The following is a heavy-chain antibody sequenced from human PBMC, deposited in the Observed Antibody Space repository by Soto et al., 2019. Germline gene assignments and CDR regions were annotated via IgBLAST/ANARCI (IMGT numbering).Heavy chain of an antibody. CDR1: GYTFTGYY. CDR3: AREGPWGSSSWYVFDY. Sequence: GASVKVSCKASGYTFTGYYMHWVRQAPGQGLEWMGWINPNSGGTNYAQKFQGRVTMTRDTSISTAYMELSRLRSDDTAVYYCAREGPWGSSSWYVFDYWGQGTLVTVSS. J-gene: IGHJ4*02. CDR2: INPNSGGT. D-gene: IGHD6-13*01. V-gene: IGHV1-2*02.